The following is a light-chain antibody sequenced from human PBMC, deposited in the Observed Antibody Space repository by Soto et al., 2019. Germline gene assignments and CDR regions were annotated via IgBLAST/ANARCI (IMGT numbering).Light chain of an antibody. V-gene: IGKV4-1*01. CDR2: WAS. CDR1: QTVFPTSSNRNS. Sequence: DIVMTQSPDSLSVSLGGRATTTGKSSQTVFPTSSNRNSLAWYQQKAGQPPRLLFYWASTRESGVPARFSGGGSGTDFSLTISSLQPEDVAVYYCQQYYSSVTFGQGTKLEIK. CDR3: QQYYSSVT. J-gene: IGKJ2*01.